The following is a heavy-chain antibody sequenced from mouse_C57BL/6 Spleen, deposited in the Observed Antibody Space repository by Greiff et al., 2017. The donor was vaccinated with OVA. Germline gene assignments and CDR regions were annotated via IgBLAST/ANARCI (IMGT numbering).Heavy chain of an antibody. CDR3: ARSDKYYYAMDY. J-gene: IGHJ4*01. CDR2: IYPGSGST. Sequence: QVQLQQPGAELVKPGASVKMSCKASGYAFTSYWITWVKQRPGQGPEWIGDIYPGSGSTNYNEKFKSKATLTVDTSSSTAYMQLSSLTSEDSAVYYCARSDKYYYAMDYWGQGTSVTVSS. V-gene: IGHV1-55*01. CDR1: GYAFTSYW.